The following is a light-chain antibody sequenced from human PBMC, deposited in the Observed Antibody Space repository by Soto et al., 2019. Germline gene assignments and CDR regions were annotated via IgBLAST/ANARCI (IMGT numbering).Light chain of an antibody. V-gene: IGLV4-69*01. CDR1: SGHNNYA. CDR3: QTWGTAIHDVV. CDR2: LNSDGSH. Sequence: QLVLTQSPSASASLGASVKLTCTLSSGHNNYAIAWHQQQPEKGPRYSMKLNSDGSHSRGDGIPDRFSGSSSGAERHLTISSLQSEDEADYYCQTWGTAIHDVVFGGGTKLTVL. J-gene: IGLJ2*01.